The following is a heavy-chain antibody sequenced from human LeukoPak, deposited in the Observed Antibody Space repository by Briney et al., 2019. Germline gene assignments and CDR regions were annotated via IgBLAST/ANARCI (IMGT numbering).Heavy chain of an antibody. CDR1: GGTFSSYA. CDR3: ARVRITMIVVVGPNDY. CDR2: IIPILGIA. Sequence: SVKVSCKASGGTFSSYAISWVRQAPGQGLEWMGRIIPILGIANYAQKFQGRVTITADKSTSTAYMELRSLRSDDTAVYYCARVRITMIVVVGPNDYWGQGTLVTVSS. J-gene: IGHJ4*02. D-gene: IGHD3-22*01. V-gene: IGHV1-69*04.